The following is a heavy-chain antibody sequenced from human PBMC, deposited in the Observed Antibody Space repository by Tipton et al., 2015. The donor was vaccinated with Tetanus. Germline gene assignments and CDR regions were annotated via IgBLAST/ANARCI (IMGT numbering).Heavy chain of an antibody. D-gene: IGHD3-10*01. CDR1: GDSISSSHW. V-gene: IGHV4-4*02. J-gene: IGHJ6*02. CDR2: IYQSGST. CDR3: ARDREEGGYYGSGSLDV. Sequence: TLSLTCAVSGDSISSSHWWSWVRQPPGKGLEWIGEIYQSGSTNYNPSLQSRVSISVDKSKNQFSLKLSSVTAADTAVYYCARDREEGGYYGSGSLDVWGQGTTVTVS.